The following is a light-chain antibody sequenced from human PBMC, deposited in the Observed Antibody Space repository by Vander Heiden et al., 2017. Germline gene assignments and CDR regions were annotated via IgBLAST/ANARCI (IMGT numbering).Light chain of an antibody. CDR3: CSYAGRYKV. CDR2: GVS. V-gene: IGLV2-11*01. CDR1: SSDVGGYDY. J-gene: IGLJ1*01. Sequence: QSALTQPRSVSGSPAQSVTISCTGTSSDVGGYDYVYWYQQHPGKAPKLMIYGVSKRPSGVPDRFSASKSGTTASLTISGLQAEDEADYYCCSYAGRYKVFGTGTKVTVL.